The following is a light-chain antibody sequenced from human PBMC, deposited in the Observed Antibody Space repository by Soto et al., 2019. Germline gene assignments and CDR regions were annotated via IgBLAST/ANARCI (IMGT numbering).Light chain of an antibody. CDR3: SSYTSSSTVA. CDR1: SRDIGTYNF. CDR2: DVN. Sequence: QSALTQPASVSGSPGQPITISCTRTSRDIGTYNFVSWYQQDPRKAPKLIIYDVNNRPSGVSTRLSGSKCGNTASLTISGLHTEDEADYNCSSYTSSSTVAFGGGTKVTVL. V-gene: IGLV2-14*01. J-gene: IGLJ2*01.